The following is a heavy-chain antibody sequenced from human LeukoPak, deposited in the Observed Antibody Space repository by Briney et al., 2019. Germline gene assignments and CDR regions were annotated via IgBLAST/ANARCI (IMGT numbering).Heavy chain of an antibody. CDR2: ISGDGSTI. CDR1: GFMFSDYY. Sequence: GGSLRLSCAASGFMFSDYYVSWIRQSPGKGLEWISYISGDGSTIFFADSLKGRFTISRDNAENSVFLQIDSLRVEDTVIYYCARRTGHSYFDYWGQGILVTVSS. V-gene: IGHV3-11*01. J-gene: IGHJ4*02. CDR3: ARRTGHSYFDY. D-gene: IGHD1-14*01.